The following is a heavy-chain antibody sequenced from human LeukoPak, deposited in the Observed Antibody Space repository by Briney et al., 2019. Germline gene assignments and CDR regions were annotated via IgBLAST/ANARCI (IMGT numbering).Heavy chain of an antibody. CDR3: ARARGSFSYFFDD. D-gene: IGHD1-26*01. V-gene: IGHV3-33*01. J-gene: IGHJ4*02. CDR2: IWYDASKQ. CDR1: GFTFSTYA. Sequence: GGSLTLSCAASGFTFSTYAMHWVRQAPGKGLEWVAIIWYDASKQYYADSVNGRFTISRDNSKNTLYLQMNSLRAEDTAVYYCARARGSFSYFFDDWGQGTLVTVSS.